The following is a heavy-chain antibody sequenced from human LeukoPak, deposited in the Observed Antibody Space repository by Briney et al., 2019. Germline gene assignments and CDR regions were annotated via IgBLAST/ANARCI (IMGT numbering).Heavy chain of an antibody. D-gene: IGHD4-17*01. CDR3: AKDSYGALDY. V-gene: IGHV3-30*02. J-gene: IGHJ4*02. Sequence: GGSLRLSCTASGHYFSRYVIRWVRQAPGKGLHWVTFIRYDGTNQYYADSVKGRFTISRDNSKNTVYLQMNSVIPDGTAIYCCAKDSYGALDYWGQGTLVTVSS. CDR1: GHYFSRYV. CDR2: IRYDGTNQ.